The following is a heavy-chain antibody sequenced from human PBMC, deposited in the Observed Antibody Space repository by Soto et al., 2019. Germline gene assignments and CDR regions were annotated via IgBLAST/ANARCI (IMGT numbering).Heavy chain of an antibody. D-gene: IGHD4-4*01. J-gene: IGHJ6*03. CDR3: ARGEDDYSNYHYYYYYMDG. Sequence: QVQLVQSGAEVKKPGASVKVSCKASGYTFTSYGITWVRQAPGQGLEWMGWNSAYNGNTNYAQKLQGRVTMTTDTYKSTAYMELRSLRSDDTAVYYCARGEDDYSNYHYYYYYMDGWGKGTTVTVSS. CDR1: GYTFTSYG. V-gene: IGHV1-18*01. CDR2: NSAYNGNT.